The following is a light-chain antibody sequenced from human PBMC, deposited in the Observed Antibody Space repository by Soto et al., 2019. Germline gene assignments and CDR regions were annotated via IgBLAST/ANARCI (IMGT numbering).Light chain of an antibody. CDR1: QDISNY. V-gene: IGKV1-9*01. CDR2: SAS. J-gene: IGKJ5*01. CDR3: RQLDSSPAT. Sequence: IRLTQSPSSLSASVGDRVTITCRASQDISNYLAWYQQKPGKAPKLLIYSASTLQSGVPSRFSGSGSGTDFTRTISSLQTEDLAHYYGRQLDSSPATVGQGTRLEI.